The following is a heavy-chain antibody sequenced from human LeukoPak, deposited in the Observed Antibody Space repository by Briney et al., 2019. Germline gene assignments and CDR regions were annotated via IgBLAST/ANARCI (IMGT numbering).Heavy chain of an antibody. D-gene: IGHD2-2*01. Sequence: GESLKISCKGSGYSFTSYWIGWVRQMPGKGLEWMGIIYPGDSDTRYSPSFQGQVTISADKSISTSNLQWSSLKASDTAMYYCARHGIVVVPAAKADYYYYYMDVWGKGTTVTVSS. CDR1: GYSFTSYW. V-gene: IGHV5-51*01. CDR2: IYPGDSDT. J-gene: IGHJ6*03. CDR3: ARHGIVVVPAAKADYYYYYMDV.